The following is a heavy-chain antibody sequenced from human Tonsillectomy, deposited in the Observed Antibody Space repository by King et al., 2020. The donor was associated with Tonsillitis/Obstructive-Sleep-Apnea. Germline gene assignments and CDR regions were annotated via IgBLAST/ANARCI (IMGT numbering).Heavy chain of an antibody. J-gene: IGHJ3*02. CDR2: IYYSGGT. CDR1: GGSISSYY. D-gene: IGHD5-12*01. CDR3: ARESGYENGAFDI. Sequence: QLQESGPGLVKPSETLSLTCTVSGGSISSYYWSWIRQPPGKGLEWIGYIYYSGGTNYNPSLKSRVTISVDTSKNQFSLKLSSVTAADTAVYYCARESGYENGAFDIWGQGTMVTVSS. V-gene: IGHV4-59*01.